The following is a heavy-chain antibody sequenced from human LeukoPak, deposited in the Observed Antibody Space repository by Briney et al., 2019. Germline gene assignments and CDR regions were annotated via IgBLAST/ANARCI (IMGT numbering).Heavy chain of an antibody. D-gene: IGHD3-16*02. Sequence: PGGSLRLSCSASGFTFTTDVMHWGRQAPGGGLEYLSDIGSDGTITYYADSVKGRFIVSRDNSKNTLYLQMTSLRPEDTAVYYCVKDSPGESALYLCHWGQGTLVTVSS. CDR3: VKDSPGESALYLCH. CDR1: GFTFTTDV. V-gene: IGHV3-64D*06. J-gene: IGHJ4*02. CDR2: IGSDGTIT.